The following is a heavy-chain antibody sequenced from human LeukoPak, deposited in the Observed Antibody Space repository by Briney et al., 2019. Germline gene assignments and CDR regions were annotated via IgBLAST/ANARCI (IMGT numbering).Heavy chain of an antibody. V-gene: IGHV4-30-4*08. CDR2: IYYSGST. CDR1: GGSISSGDYY. D-gene: IGHD3-9*01. Sequence: PSETLSLTCTVSGGSISSGDYYWSWIRQPPGKGLEWIGYIYYSGSTYYNPSLKSRVTISVDTSKNQFSLKLSSVTAADTAVYYCAREGDILTGALRYWGQGTLVTVSS. J-gene: IGHJ4*02. CDR3: AREGDILTGALRY.